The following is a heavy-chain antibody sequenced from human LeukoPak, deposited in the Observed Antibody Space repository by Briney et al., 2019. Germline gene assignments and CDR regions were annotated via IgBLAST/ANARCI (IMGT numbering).Heavy chain of an antibody. Sequence: PSETLSLTCTVSGGSISSYYWSWIRQPPGKGLEWIGYIYYSGSTNYNPSLKRRATILLDTSKNQFSLKLRSLTAADTAVYYCARGKYYDILTGPPSNWFDPWGQGTLVTVSS. J-gene: IGHJ5*02. CDR2: IYYSGST. CDR1: GGSISSYY. V-gene: IGHV4-59*08. CDR3: ARGKYYDILTGPPSNWFDP. D-gene: IGHD3-9*01.